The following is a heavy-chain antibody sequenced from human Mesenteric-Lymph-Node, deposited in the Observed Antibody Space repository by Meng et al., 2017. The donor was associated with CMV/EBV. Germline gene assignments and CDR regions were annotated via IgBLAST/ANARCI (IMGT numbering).Heavy chain of an antibody. J-gene: IGHJ4*02. D-gene: IGHD3-9*01. Sequence: GQLNQCGAGWLQPSEHRSVTCAVYGGAFSGYYWTWIRQSPEKGLEWIGEINHSGSTTYHPSFTSRIIISVDTSTNQISLNMSSVTAADTAVYYCARGSSYDILTGYFDYWGQGALVTVSS. V-gene: IGHV4-34*01. CDR1: GGAFSGYY. CDR3: ARGSSYDILTGYFDY. CDR2: INHSGST.